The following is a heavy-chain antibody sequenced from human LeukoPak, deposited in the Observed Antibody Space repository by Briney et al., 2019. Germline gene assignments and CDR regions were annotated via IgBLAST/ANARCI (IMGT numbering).Heavy chain of an antibody. J-gene: IGHJ5*01. V-gene: IGHV3-21*01. D-gene: IGHD1-26*01. Sequence: GGSLRLSCAASGFTFSSYSMNWVRQAPGKGLEWVSSISSSSSYIYYADSVKGRFTISRDNAKNSLYLQMNSLRAEDTAVYYCVRDHPHPDRWDDAFESWGQGTLVTVSS. CDR2: ISSSSSYI. CDR3: VRDHPHPDRWDDAFES. CDR1: GFTFSSYS.